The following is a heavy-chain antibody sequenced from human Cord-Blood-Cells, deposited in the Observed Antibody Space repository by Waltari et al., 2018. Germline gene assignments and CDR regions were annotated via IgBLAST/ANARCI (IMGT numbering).Heavy chain of an antibody. CDR2: INHSGST. V-gene: IGHV4-34*01. J-gene: IGHJ5*02. Sequence: QVQLQQWGAGLLKPSETLSLTCAVYGGSFSGYYWSWIRQPPGKGLEWLGEINHSGSTNYNPSLKSRVTIAVDTSKNQFSLKLSSVTAADTAVYYCAREVPYCSSTSCYYHWFDPWGQGTLVTVSS. CDR1: GGSFSGYY. CDR3: AREVPYCSSTSCYYHWFDP. D-gene: IGHD2-2*01.